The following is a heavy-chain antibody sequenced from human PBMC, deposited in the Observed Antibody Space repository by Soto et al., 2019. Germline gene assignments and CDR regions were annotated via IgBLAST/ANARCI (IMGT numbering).Heavy chain of an antibody. CDR2: IKSKTDGGTT. Sequence: EVQLVESGGGLVKPGGSLRLSCAASGFTFSNAWMSWVRQAPGKGLEWVGRIKSKTDGGTTDYAAPVKGRFTISRDDSKNTLYLQMNSLKTEDTAVYYCTNYGSGTFGYYYYMDVWGKGTTVTVSS. V-gene: IGHV3-15*01. J-gene: IGHJ6*03. D-gene: IGHD3-10*01. CDR3: TNYGSGTFGYYYYMDV. CDR1: GFTFSNAW.